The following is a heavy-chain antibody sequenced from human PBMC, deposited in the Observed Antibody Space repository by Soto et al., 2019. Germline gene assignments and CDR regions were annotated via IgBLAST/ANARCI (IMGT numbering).Heavy chain of an antibody. D-gene: IGHD3-22*01. V-gene: IGHV4-38-2*02. J-gene: IGHJ1*01. CDR2: IYHSGST. CDR3: ARDRFRRERPYYDSKMYFQH. CDR1: GYSISSGYY. Sequence: QVQLQESGPGLVKPSETLSLTCAVSGYSISSGYYWGWIRQPPGKGLEWIGSIYHSGSTYYNPSLKSRVTISVDTSKNQFSLKLSSVTAADTAVYYCARDRFRRERPYYDSKMYFQHWGQGTLVTVSS.